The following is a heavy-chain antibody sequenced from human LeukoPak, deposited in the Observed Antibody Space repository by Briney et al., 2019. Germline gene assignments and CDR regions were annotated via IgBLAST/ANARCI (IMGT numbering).Heavy chain of an antibody. J-gene: IGHJ4*02. CDR3: ARGQYYYDSSGSHVYYDY. Sequence: PSEPLSLTCAVYGGSFSGSYWSWIRQPPGKGLEWIGEINLSESTNHSPSLKSRVTISGDTSKNQFSLKLSSVTAADTAVYYCARGQYYYDSSGSHVYYDYWGQGTLVTVSS. D-gene: IGHD3-22*01. CDR1: GGSFSGSY. V-gene: IGHV4-34*01. CDR2: INLSEST.